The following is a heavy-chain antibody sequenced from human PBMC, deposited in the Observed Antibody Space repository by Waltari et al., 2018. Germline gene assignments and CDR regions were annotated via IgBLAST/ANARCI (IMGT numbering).Heavy chain of an antibody. Sequence: QVQLQQWGAGLLKPSETLSLTCAVDGGSFSGYYWSWIRQPPGKGLEWIGEINHSGSTNYNPSLKSRVTISVDTSKNQFSLKLSSVTAADTAVYYCARLSYDFWSGYHHYFDYWGQGTLVTVSS. CDR1: GGSFSGYY. J-gene: IGHJ4*02. V-gene: IGHV4-34*01. CDR2: INHSGST. D-gene: IGHD3-3*01. CDR3: ARLSYDFWSGYHHYFDY.